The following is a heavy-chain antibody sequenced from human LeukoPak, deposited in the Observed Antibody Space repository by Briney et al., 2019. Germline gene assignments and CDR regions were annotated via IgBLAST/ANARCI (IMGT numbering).Heavy chain of an antibody. Sequence: SETLSLTCAVSGYSISSGYYWGWIRQPPGKGLEWIGSIYHSGSTSYNPSLKSRVTMSVDTSKNHFTLKLNSVTAADTAVYSCAGHKYYNFWGSFNWFDPWGQGILVTVSS. J-gene: IGHJ5*02. CDR2: IYHSGST. CDR3: AGHKYYNFWGSFNWFDP. CDR1: GYSISSGYY. V-gene: IGHV4-38-2*01. D-gene: IGHD3-3*01.